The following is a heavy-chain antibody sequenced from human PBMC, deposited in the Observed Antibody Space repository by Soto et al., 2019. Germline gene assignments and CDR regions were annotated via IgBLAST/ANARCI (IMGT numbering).Heavy chain of an antibody. Sequence: GGSLRLSCAASGFAFRSFALEWVRQAPGKGLEWVAVISYDGTTKFYADSVNGRFTISRDNAKNSLYLQMHSLRAEDTALYYCARETKVGYRSYDFFDYWGQGTLVTVSS. CDR1: GFAFRSFA. V-gene: IGHV3-30-3*01. D-gene: IGHD5-12*01. J-gene: IGHJ4*02. CDR2: ISYDGTTK. CDR3: ARETKVGYRSYDFFDY.